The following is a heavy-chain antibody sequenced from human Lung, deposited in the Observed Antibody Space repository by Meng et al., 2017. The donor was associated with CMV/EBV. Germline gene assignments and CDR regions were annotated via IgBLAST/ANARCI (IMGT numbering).Heavy chain of an antibody. D-gene: IGHD6-19*01. CDR3: ARSHSSGWPFDY. Sequence: SXTXSLXCTVSGGSISSSSYYWGWIRQPPGKGLEWIGSIYYSGSTYYNPSLKSRVTISVDTSKNQFSLKLSSVTAADTAVYYCARSHSSGWPFDYGGQGTXVTVSS. J-gene: IGHJ4*02. V-gene: IGHV4-39*07. CDR1: GGSISSSSYY. CDR2: IYYSGST.